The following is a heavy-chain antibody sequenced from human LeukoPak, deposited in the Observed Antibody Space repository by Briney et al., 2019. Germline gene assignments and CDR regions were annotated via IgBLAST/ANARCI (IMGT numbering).Heavy chain of an antibody. CDR1: GFTFSSYG. J-gene: IGHJ4*02. D-gene: IGHD3-9*01. CDR2: ISYDGSNK. V-gene: IGHV3-30*18. Sequence: GGSLRLSCAASGFTFSSYGMHWVRQAPGKGLEWVAVISYDGSNKYYADSVKGRFTISRDNSKNTLYLQMNSLRGEDTAVYYCAKDRGAPYDILTGYHFDYWGQGTLVTVSS. CDR3: AKDRGAPYDILTGYHFDY.